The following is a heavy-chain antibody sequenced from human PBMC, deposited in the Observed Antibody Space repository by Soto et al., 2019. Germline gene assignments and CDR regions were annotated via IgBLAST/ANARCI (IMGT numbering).Heavy chain of an antibody. D-gene: IGHD3-22*01. CDR2: IYHSGST. CDR3: ARDRLTTEEGAWFDP. V-gene: IGHV4-30-2*01. CDR1: GGSISSGGYS. Sequence: SETLSLTCAVSGGSISSGGYSWSWIRQPPGKGLEWIGYIYHSGSTYYNPSLKSRVTISVDRSKNQFSLKLSSVTAADTAVYYCARDRLTTEEGAWFDPWGQGTLVTVSS. J-gene: IGHJ5*02.